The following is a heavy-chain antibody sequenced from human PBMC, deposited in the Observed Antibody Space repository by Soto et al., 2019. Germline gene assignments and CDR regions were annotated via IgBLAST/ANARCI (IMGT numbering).Heavy chain of an antibody. J-gene: IGHJ5*02. V-gene: IGHV5-51*01. CDR2: IYPGDSDT. D-gene: IGHD3-22*01. CDR3: ASQPNYYDSSGNNWFEP. CDR1: GYSFTSYW. Sequence: GESLKISCKGSGYSFTSYWIGWVRQMPGKGLEWMGIIYPGDSDTRYSPSFQGQVTISADKSISTAYLQWSSLKASDTAMYYCASQPNYYDSSGNNWFEPWCQGPLVTVAS.